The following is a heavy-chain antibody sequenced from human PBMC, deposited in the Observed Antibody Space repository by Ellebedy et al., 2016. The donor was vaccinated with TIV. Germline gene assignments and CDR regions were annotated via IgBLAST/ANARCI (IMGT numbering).Heavy chain of an antibody. CDR1: GDSMNNYY. Sequence: SETLSLTXTVSGDSMNNYYWIWIRKPAGKGLEWIGRMFTSGGTSYNPNLNPSLKSRVTMSLDTSDNQFSLKLSSVTAADTAVYYCARSLRGHGGYDFALEIWGQGTAVTVSS. J-gene: IGHJ3*02. V-gene: IGHV4-4*07. CDR3: ARSLRGHGGYDFALEI. CDR2: MFTSGGTSYNP. D-gene: IGHD5-12*01.